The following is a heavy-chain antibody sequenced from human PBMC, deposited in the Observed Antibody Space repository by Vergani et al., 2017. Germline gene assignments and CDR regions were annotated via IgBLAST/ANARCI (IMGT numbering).Heavy chain of an antibody. J-gene: IGHJ4*02. CDR3: ARTCSNLRY. V-gene: IGHV4-38-2*01. Sequence: QLQLQESGPGLVKPSETLSLTCAVSGYSISSGYYWGWIRQPPGKGLEWIGSIYHSGSTYYNPSLKSRVTISVDTSKNQFSLKLSSVTAADTAVYYCARTCSNLRYWGQGTLVTVSS. CDR1: GYSISSGYY. CDR2: IYHSGST. D-gene: IGHD4-11*01.